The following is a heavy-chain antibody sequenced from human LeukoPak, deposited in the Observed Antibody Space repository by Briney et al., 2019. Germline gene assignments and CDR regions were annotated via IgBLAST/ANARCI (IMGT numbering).Heavy chain of an antibody. CDR1: GFTFITYA. CDR2: LSDSGGST. V-gene: IGHV3-23*01. Sequence: GGSLRLSCAASGFTFITYAMSWVRQAPGKGLEWVSALSDSGGSTFYADSVKGRFTISRDNSKNTLYLQMNSLRAEDTAVYYCAELGITMIGGVWGKGTTVTISS. CDR3: AELGITMIGGV. J-gene: IGHJ6*04. D-gene: IGHD3-10*02.